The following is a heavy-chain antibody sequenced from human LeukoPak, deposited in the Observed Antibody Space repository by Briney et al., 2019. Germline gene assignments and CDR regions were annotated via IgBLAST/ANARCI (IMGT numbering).Heavy chain of an antibody. J-gene: IGHJ5*02. D-gene: IGHD2-21*01. CDR1: GYTFTGYY. CDR2: INPNSGGT. Sequence: GASVKVSCKASGYTFTGYYMHWVRQAPGQGLEWMGWINPNSGGTNYAQKFQGRVTMTRDTSISAVYVELSRLRSDDTAVYYCARSDSYTWFDPWGQGTLVTVSS. CDR3: ARSDSYTWFDP. V-gene: IGHV1-2*02.